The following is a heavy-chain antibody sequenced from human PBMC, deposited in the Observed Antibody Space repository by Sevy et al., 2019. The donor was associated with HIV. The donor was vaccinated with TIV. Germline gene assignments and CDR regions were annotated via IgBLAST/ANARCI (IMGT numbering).Heavy chain of an antibody. CDR2: INSDGSST. Sequence: GGSLRLSCAASGFTFSSYWMHWVRQAPGKGLVWVSRINSDGSSTSYANSVKGRFTISRDNAKNTLYLQMNSLRAEDTAVYYCARDFGSRDFWSGYYASTNWFDPWGQGTLVTVSS. CDR1: GFTFSSYW. J-gene: IGHJ5*02. CDR3: ARDFGSRDFWSGYYASTNWFDP. D-gene: IGHD3-3*01. V-gene: IGHV3-74*01.